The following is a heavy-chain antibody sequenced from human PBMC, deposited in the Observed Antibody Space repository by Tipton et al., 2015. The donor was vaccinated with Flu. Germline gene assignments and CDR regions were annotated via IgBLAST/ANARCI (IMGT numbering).Heavy chain of an antibody. V-gene: IGHV4-61*05. CDR3: ARVAVAGGYYYYMDV. CDR2: IYYSGST. CDR1: GGSISSSSYY. J-gene: IGHJ6*03. Sequence: TLSLTCTVSGGSISSSSYYWGWIRQPPGKGLEWIGYIYYSGSTNYNPSLKSRVTISVDTSKNQFSLKLSSVTAADTAVYYCARVAVAGGYYYYMDVWGKGTTVTVSS. D-gene: IGHD6-19*01.